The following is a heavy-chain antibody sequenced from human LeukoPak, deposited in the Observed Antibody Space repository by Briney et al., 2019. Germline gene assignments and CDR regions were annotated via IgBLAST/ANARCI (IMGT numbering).Heavy chain of an antibody. V-gene: IGHV3-7*02. CDR1: GFSFSRFW. CDR3: AKVGDYGDYALDY. J-gene: IGHJ4*02. Sequence: GGSLRLSCAASGFSFSRFWMNWVRQAPGKGLEWVANIKRDGGEKYYVDSVKGRFTISRDNAKNSLYLQMNSLRAEDTAVYYCAKVGDYGDYALDYWGQGTLVTVSS. D-gene: IGHD4-17*01. CDR2: IKRDGGEK.